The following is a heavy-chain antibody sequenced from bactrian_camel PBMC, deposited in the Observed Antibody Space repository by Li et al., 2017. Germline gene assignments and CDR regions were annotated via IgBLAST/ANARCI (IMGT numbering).Heavy chain of an antibody. CDR3: ATGAGVMGPKVLDILA. Sequence: VQLVESGGGSVQSGGSLLLTCVASGYTFTTYHMAWFRQAQGQEREAVASIANDGQENYRNSVKGRFKISKDNDKSTLYLQMNSLQPDDSGMYYSATGAGVMGPKVLDILAWGQGTQVTVS. V-gene: IGHV3S53*01. D-gene: IGHD3*01. CDR1: GYTFTTYH. CDR2: IANDGQE. J-gene: IGHJ6*01.